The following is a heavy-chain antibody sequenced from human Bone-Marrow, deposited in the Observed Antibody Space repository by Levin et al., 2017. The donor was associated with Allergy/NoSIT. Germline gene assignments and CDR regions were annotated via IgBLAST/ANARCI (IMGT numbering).Heavy chain of an antibody. V-gene: IGHV7-4-1*02. CDR1: GYIFTNYA. D-gene: IGHD6-13*01. CDR2: INTNTGNP. J-gene: IGHJ3*02. CDR3: ARVYSSSWNGGAFDI. Sequence: GESLKISCKASGYIFTNYAMNWVRQAPGQGLEWMGWINTNTGNPTYAQGFSGRFVFSLDTSVSTSYLQITSLEAEDTAVYYCARVYSSSWNGGAFDIWGQGTMVTVSS.